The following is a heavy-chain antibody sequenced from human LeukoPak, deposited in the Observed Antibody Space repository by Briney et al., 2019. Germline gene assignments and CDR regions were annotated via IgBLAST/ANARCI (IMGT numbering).Heavy chain of an antibody. CDR3: VRDGGSSWYALFDY. J-gene: IGHJ4*02. CDR1: GFTFDDYG. CDR2: INWNGGST. V-gene: IGHV3-20*04. D-gene: IGHD6-13*01. Sequence: GGSLRLSCAASGFTFDDYGMSWVRQAPGKGLEWVSGINWNGGSTSYADSVKGRFTISRDTAKNSLYLQMNSLRAEDTAVYYCVRDGGSSWYALFDYWGQGTLVTVSS.